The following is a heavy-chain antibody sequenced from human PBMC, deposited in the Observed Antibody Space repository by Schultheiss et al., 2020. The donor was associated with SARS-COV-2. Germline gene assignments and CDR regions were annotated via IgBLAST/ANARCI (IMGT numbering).Heavy chain of an antibody. J-gene: IGHJ4*02. CDR1: GFTFDDYA. V-gene: IGHV3-9*01. CDR2: ISWNSGSI. D-gene: IGHD1-26*01. Sequence: GGSLRLSCAASGFTFDDYAMHWVRQAPGKGLEWVSGISWNSGSIGYADSVKGRFTISRDNSKNTLYLQMNSLRAEDTAVYYCARGGSGSYSKGYYFDYWGQGTLVTVSS. CDR3: ARGGSGSYSKGYYFDY.